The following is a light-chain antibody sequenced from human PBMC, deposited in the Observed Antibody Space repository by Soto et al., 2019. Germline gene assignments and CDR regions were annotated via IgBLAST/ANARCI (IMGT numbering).Light chain of an antibody. Sequence: DIQMTQSPSSLSASVGDRVSITCRTSQASSNYLAWYQQTPGKVPKLLIFAASTLTSGVPSRFSGSGSGTDFTLTISSLQLEDVATYFCQKYDRAPFTFGPGTKVDIK. J-gene: IGKJ3*01. CDR1: QASSNY. V-gene: IGKV1-27*01. CDR2: AAS. CDR3: QKYDRAPFT.